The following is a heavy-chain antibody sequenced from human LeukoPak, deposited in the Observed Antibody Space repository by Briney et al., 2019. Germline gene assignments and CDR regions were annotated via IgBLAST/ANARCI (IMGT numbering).Heavy chain of an antibody. CDR1: GFTFSSYA. CDR3: AKEGDSSGYYYYFDY. CDR2: ISGSGGST. V-gene: IGHV3-23*01. J-gene: IGHJ4*02. D-gene: IGHD3-22*01. Sequence: GGSLRLSCAASGFTFSSYAMSWVRQAPGKGLDWVSAISGSGGSTYYADSVKGRFTISRDNSKNTLYLQMNSLRAEDTAVYYCAKEGDSSGYYYYFDYWGQGTLVTVSS.